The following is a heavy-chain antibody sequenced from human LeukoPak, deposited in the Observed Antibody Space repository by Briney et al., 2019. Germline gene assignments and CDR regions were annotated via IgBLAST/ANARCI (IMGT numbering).Heavy chain of an antibody. CDR1: GYTFTSYG. CDR3: ARDSGTTGEVKFDP. V-gene: IGHV1-69*06. D-gene: IGHD3-10*01. Sequence: SVKVSCKASGYTFTSYGISWVRQAPGQGLEWMGGIIPIFGTANYAQKFQGRVTITADKSTSTAYMELSSLRSEDTAVYYCARDSGTTGEVKFDPWGQGTLVTVSS. J-gene: IGHJ5*02. CDR2: IIPIFGTA.